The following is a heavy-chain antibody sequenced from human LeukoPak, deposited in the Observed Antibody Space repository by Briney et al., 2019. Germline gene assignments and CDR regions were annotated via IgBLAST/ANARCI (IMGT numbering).Heavy chain of an antibody. Sequence: PSETLSLTCTVSGGSISSSSYYWGWIRQPPGKGLEWIGSIYYSGSTYYNPSLKSRVTISVDTSKNQFSLKLSSVTAADTAVYYCARTNYDILTGPDYWGQGTLVTVSP. J-gene: IGHJ4*02. D-gene: IGHD3-9*01. V-gene: IGHV4-39*01. CDR2: IYYSGST. CDR1: GGSISSSSYY. CDR3: ARTNYDILTGPDY.